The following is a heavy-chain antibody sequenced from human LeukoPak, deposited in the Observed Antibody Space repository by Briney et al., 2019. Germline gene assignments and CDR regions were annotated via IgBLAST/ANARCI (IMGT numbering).Heavy chain of an antibody. V-gene: IGHV4-59*01. D-gene: IGHD4-17*01. CDR3: ARDMVETTVTTDYYYGMDV. J-gene: IGHJ6*02. Sequence: PSETLSLTCAVYGGSFSGYYWSWIRQPPGKGLEWIGYIYYSGSTNYNPSLKSRVTISVDTSKNQFSLKLSSVTAADTAVYYCARDMVETTVTTDYYYGMDVWGQGTTVTVSS. CDR2: IYYSGST. CDR1: GGSFSGYY.